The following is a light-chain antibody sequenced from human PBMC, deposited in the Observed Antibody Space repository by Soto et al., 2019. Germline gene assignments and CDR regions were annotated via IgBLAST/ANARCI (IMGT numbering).Light chain of an antibody. J-gene: IGLJ1*01. Sequence: QSALTQPRSVSGSPGQSVTISCTGTSSDVGDFNYVSWYQQHPGNAPKLMIYDVSKRPSGVPDRFSGSKSGNTASLTISGLQAEDEADYYCCSYAGSNTFVYVFGSGTKVTVL. V-gene: IGLV2-11*01. CDR3: CSYAGSNTFVYV. CDR1: SSDVGDFNY. CDR2: DVS.